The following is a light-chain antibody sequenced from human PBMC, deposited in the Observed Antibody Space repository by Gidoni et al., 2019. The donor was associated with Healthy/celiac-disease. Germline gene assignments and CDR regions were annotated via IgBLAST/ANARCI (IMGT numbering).Light chain of an antibody. V-gene: IGKV1-39*01. Sequence: LHVTHSPSSLSASVGDRVTITCRASQSINSYLNWYQQKPGKAPKLLIYAASSLQSGVPSRFSGSGSGTDFTLTISSLQPEDFATYYCQQSYSIPLTFGGGTKVEIK. CDR1: QSINSY. J-gene: IGKJ4*01. CDR2: AAS. CDR3: QQSYSIPLT.